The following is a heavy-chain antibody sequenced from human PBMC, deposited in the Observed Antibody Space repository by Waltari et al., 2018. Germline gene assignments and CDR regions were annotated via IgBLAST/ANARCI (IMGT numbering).Heavy chain of an antibody. J-gene: IGHJ4*02. V-gene: IGHV1-69*01. Sequence: QVQLVQSGAEVKKPGSSVKVSCKASGGTFSSYAISWVRPAPGQGLEWMGGVIPIFGTENYEQKCQGRVTITADESTSTADMELSSLRSEDTAVDYCARAGWDQFDYWGQGTLVTVSS. D-gene: IGHD6-19*01. CDR3: ARAGWDQFDY. CDR2: VIPIFGTE. CDR1: GGTFSSYA.